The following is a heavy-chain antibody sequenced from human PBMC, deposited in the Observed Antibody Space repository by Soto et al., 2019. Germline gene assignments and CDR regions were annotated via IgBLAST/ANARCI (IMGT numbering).Heavy chain of an antibody. CDR1: GYTFTSYG. J-gene: IGHJ6*02. CDR3: ARAAPYYYYYYGMDV. Sequence: QVQLAQSGAEVKKPGASVKVSCKASGYTFTSYGISWVRQAPGQGLEWMGWISAYNGNTNYAQKLQGRDTMTTDTSTSTAYMELRSLRSDDTAVYYCARAAPYYYYYYGMDVWGQGTTVTVSS. CDR2: ISAYNGNT. D-gene: IGHD6-6*01. V-gene: IGHV1-18*04.